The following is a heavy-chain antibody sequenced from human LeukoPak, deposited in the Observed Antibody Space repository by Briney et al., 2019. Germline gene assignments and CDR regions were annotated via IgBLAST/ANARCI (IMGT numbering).Heavy chain of an antibody. D-gene: IGHD5-12*01. J-gene: IGHJ6*04. CDR2: TYYRSKWYN. V-gene: IGHV6-1*01. CDR3: ARVRYSGYDFYYYYGMDV. Sequence: SQTLSLTCAISGDSVSSNSAAWNWIRQSPSRGLEWLGRTYYRSKWYNDHAVSVKSRITINPDTSKNQFSLQLNSVTPEDTAVYYCARVRYSGYDFYYYYGMDVWGKGTTVTVSS. CDR1: GDSVSSNSAA.